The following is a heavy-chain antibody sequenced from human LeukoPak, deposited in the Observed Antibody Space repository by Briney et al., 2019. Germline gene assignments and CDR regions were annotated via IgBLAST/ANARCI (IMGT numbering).Heavy chain of an antibody. D-gene: IGHD5-18*01. CDR2: ISSSGSAI. V-gene: IGHV3-48*03. J-gene: IGHJ4*02. CDR3: ARDEYNYAYVSYFDY. Sequence: PGGSLRLSCAASGFTFSSYEMNWVRQAPGKGLEWVSYISSSGSAIYYADSVKGRFTISRDNAKNSLYLQMNSLRAEDTAVYYCARDEYNYAYVSYFDYWGQGTLVTVSS. CDR1: GFTFSSYE.